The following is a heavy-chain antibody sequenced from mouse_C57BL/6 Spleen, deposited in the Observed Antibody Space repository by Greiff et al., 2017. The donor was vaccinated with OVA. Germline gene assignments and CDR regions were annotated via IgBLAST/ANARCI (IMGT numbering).Heavy chain of an antibody. CDR1: GFTFSDYG. CDR3: ARWVTTGYFDY. J-gene: IGHJ2*01. D-gene: IGHD2-2*01. V-gene: IGHV5-17*01. CDR2: ISSGSSTI. Sequence: EVQLQESGGGLVKPGGSLKLSCAASGFTFSDYGMHWVRQAPEKGLEWVAYISSGSSTIYYADTVKGRFTISRDNAKNTLFLQLTSLRSEDTAMYYCARWVTTGYFDYWGQGTTLTVSS.